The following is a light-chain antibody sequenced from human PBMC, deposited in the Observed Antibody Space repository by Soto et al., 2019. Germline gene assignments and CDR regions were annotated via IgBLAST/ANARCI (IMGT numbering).Light chain of an antibody. CDR3: QQYSDSPIT. CDR1: QSVTNN. CDR2: GAS. Sequence: EIVMTQSPTTLSVSPGERATLSCRASQSVTNNLAWYQQRPGQAPRLLIRGASTRASGVPARFSGSGSGTEFTLTISSLQSEDFAVYYCQQYSDSPITFGPGTKVDLK. J-gene: IGKJ3*01. V-gene: IGKV3-15*01.